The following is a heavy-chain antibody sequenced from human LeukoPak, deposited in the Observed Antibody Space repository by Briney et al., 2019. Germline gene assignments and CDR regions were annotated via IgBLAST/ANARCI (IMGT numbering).Heavy chain of an antibody. J-gene: IGHJ3*02. CDR1: GFRLGSYS. Sequence: GGSLRLSCGASGFRLGSYSMDWVRQSPGKGLEWVSHINRCSYTIYYADSVKVRFTISRDNAGNSLYMQMNSLRDEDTAVYYCARVLLERPGIDSFDMWGQGTMVTVSS. V-gene: IGHV3-48*02. D-gene: IGHD1-1*01. CDR3: ARVLLERPGIDSFDM. CDR2: INRCSYTI.